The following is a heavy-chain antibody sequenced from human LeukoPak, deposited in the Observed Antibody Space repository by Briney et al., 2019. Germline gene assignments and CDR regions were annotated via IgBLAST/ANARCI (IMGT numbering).Heavy chain of an antibody. V-gene: IGHV1-46*01. Sequence: ASVKVSCKASGYTFTGYYMHWVRQAPGQGLEWMGWINPSGGSTIYAQKFQGRVTMTEDTSTDTAYMELSSLRSEDTAVYYCATDRDGSGSFDYWGQGTLVTVSS. CDR3: ATDRDGSGSFDY. D-gene: IGHD3-10*01. CDR1: GYTFTGYY. J-gene: IGHJ4*02. CDR2: INPSGGST.